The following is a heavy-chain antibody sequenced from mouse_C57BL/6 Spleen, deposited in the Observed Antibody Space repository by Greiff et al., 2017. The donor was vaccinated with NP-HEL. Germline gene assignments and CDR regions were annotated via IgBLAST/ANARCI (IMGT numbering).Heavy chain of an antibody. D-gene: IGHD1-1*01. CDR1: GYTFTSYW. V-gene: IGHV1-55*01. CDR3: AREGYYYGSSLVAY. Sequence: QVQLQQPGAELVKPGASVKMSCKASGYTFTSYWITWVKQRPGQGLEWIGDIYPGSGSTNYNEKFKSKATLTVDTSSSTAYMQLSSLTSEDSAVYDCAREGYYYGSSLVAYWGQGTLVTVSA. CDR2: IYPGSGST. J-gene: IGHJ3*01.